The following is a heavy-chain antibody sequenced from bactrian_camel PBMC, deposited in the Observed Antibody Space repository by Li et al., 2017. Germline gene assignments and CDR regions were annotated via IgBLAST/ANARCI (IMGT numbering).Heavy chain of an antibody. CDR2: IEGDGRGT. CDR1: AFTFTRDY. J-gene: IGHJ4*01. CDR3: TESVNWADEY. V-gene: IGHV3S40*01. D-gene: IGHD1*01. Sequence: VQLVESGGDLVQPGGSLRLSCAASAFTFTRDYMAWVRQAPGKGLEWLSCIEGDGRGTYYADSVKGRFTISRDNAHNTVYLQLRSLKTEDMAMYYCTESVNWADEYWGQGTQVTVS.